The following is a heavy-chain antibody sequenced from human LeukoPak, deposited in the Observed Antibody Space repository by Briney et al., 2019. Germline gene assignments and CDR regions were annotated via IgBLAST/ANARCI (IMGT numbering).Heavy chain of an antibody. V-gene: IGHV4-59*08. D-gene: IGHD1-26*01. CDR3: ARHAPVGATYFDY. Sequence: PSETLSLTCTVPKCSMSSYYWHWIRQPPGKGLEWIAYIYYSGSTNYNPSLKSRVTISVDTSKNQFSLKLSSVTAADTAVYYCARHAPVGATYFDYWGQGTLVTVSS. CDR1: KCSMSSYY. J-gene: IGHJ4*02. CDR2: IYYSGST.